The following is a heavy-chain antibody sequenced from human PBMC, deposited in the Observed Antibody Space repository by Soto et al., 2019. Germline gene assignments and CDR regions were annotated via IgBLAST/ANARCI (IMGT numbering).Heavy chain of an antibody. J-gene: IGHJ4*02. CDR1: GYTFTSYA. CDR3: ASDLGGGPDY. D-gene: IGHD3-10*01. CDR2: INAGNGNT. V-gene: IGHV1-3*01. Sequence: QVQLVQSGAEVKKPGASVKVSCKASGYTFTSYAMHWVRQATGQRLEWMGWINAGNGNTKYSQKFQGRVTMTRDTFASTGYMELSSLGSDDTAVYYWASDLGGGPDYWGQGTLVTVSS.